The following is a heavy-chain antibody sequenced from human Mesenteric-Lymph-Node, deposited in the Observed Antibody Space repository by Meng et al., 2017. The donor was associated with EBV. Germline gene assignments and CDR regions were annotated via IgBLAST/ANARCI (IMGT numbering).Heavy chain of an antibody. V-gene: IGHV4-34*01. CDR3: ARLVVDPIDNWFDP. J-gene: IGHJ5*02. CDR2: MNHDGRA. CDR1: GESFSDNY. Sequence: QVQKQEGGAGLLKPSETLSLICTVYGESFSDNYWSWIRQRPGKGPQWIGEMNHDGRANYNPSLKSRVTMSVETSKNQLSLKLSSVTAADTAIYYCARLVVDPIDNWFDPWGQGTLVTVSS. D-gene: IGHD2-15*01.